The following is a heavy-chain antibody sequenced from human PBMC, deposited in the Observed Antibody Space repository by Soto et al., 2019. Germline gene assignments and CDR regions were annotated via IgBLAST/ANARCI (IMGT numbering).Heavy chain of an antibody. V-gene: IGHV3-23*01. D-gene: IGHD4-17*01. CDR2: IGDRGTTT. CDR3: AKDRLGDYYYYGMDV. CDR1: GFTFSRYA. Sequence: EVQLLQSGGGLVQPGGPLRLSCVGSGFTFSRYAMIWVRQTPGKGLEWVSGIGDRGTTTYYADSVKGRFTISRDNSGNTLFLQMTSLRAEDTAVYYCAKDRLGDYYYYGMDVWGQGTTVTVS. J-gene: IGHJ6*02.